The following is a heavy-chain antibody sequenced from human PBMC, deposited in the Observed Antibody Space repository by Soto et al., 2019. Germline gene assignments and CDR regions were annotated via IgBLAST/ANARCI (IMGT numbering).Heavy chain of an antibody. V-gene: IGHV3-30*18. CDR3: GKGHRDDLVGATTGGWYFDL. CDR1: GFTFSSYG. J-gene: IGHJ2*01. Sequence: QVQLVESGGGVVQPGRSLRLSCAASGFTFSSYGMHWVRQAPGKGLEWGAVISYDGSNKYYADSVKGRFTISRDNSKNTLDLQMNSLRAEEAAVYYCGKGHRDDLVGATTGGWYFDLWGRGTLVTVSS. D-gene: IGHD1-26*01. CDR2: ISYDGSNK.